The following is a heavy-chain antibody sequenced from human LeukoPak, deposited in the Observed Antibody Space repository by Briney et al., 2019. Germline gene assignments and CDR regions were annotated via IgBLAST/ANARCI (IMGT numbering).Heavy chain of an antibody. CDR2: INPGDSDT. D-gene: IGHD2-21*02. CDR3: ARAAYCGANCYSVGWFAS. Sequence: GESLKISCKGSGYSFTRHWIGWVRQMPGKGLEWMGIINPGDSDTRYSPSSQGQVTISADKSINTAYLQWSSLKASDTAMYYCARAAYCGANCYSVGWFASWGQGTLVTVSS. J-gene: IGHJ5*01. CDR1: GYSFTRHW. V-gene: IGHV5-51*01.